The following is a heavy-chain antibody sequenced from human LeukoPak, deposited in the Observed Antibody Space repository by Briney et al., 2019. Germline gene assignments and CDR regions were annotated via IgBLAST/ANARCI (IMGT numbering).Heavy chain of an antibody. D-gene: IGHD6-6*01. CDR1: GYTFTSYG. CDR2: ISAYNGNT. J-gene: IGHJ6*03. V-gene: IGHV1-18*01. CDR3: ARDEGQLLNYYYYYYMDV. Sequence: GASVKVSFKASGYTFTSYGISWVRQAPGQGLEWMGWISAYNGNTNYAQKLQGRVTMTTDTSTSTAYMELRSLRSDDTAVYYCARDEGQLLNYYYYYYMDVWGKGTTVTVSS.